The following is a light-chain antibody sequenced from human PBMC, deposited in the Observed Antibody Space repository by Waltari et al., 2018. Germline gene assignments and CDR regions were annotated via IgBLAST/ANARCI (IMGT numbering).Light chain of an antibody. CDR2: DVV. CDR1: SCELSGYNY. V-gene: IGLV2-14*01. J-gene: IGLJ2*01. Sequence: QSALPQPASVSGSPGQTITISCTGTSCELSGYNYVSWYQQHPGKAPKLMIYDVVKRPSGVSNRFSGSKSGNTASLTISGLQAEDDAIYYCSSYASSKFGGGTKLTVL. CDR3: SSYASSK.